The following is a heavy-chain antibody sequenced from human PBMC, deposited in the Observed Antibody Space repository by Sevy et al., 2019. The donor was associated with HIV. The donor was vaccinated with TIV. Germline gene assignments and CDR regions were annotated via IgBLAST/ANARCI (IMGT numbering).Heavy chain of an antibody. V-gene: IGHV3-23*01. CDR3: AGGRYDSSGSFDAFDI. CDR2: IYGSRGVT. D-gene: IGHD3-22*01. CDR1: GFTFSSYA. J-gene: IGHJ3*02. Sequence: GGSLRLSCAASGFTFSSYALNWVRQAPGKGLEWVSTIYGSRGVTYYADYVKGRFTISRDNSKNTLYLQMNSLRTEDMAVYFCAGGRYDSSGSFDAFDIWGQGTMVTVSS.